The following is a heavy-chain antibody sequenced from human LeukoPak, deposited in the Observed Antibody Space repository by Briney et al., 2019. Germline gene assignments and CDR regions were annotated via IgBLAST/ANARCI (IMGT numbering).Heavy chain of an antibody. CDR1: GLSFSDYS. J-gene: IGHJ5*02. Sequence: GSLRLSCTASGLSFSDYSMNWVRQPPGKGLEWIGYIYYTGSTNYNPSLKGRVTMSVDTSKNQFSLKLTSVTAADTALYYCAGLDYDSSVYHPYNWFDPWGQGILVTVSS. V-gene: IGHV4-59*01. CDR2: IYYTGST. CDR3: AGLDYDSSVYHPYNWFDP. D-gene: IGHD3-22*01.